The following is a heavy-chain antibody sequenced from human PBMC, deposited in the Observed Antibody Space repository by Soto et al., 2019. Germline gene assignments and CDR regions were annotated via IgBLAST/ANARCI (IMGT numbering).Heavy chain of an antibody. CDR2: INPSGGST. V-gene: IGHV1-46*01. J-gene: IGHJ5*02. Sequence: ASVKVSCKAAGYTFTSYYMHWVRQAPGQGLEWMGIINPSGGSTSYAQKFQGRVTMTRDTSTSTVYMELSSLRSEDTAVYYCARGSPGCSSTSCGWFDPWGQGTLVTVSS. CDR3: ARGSPGCSSTSCGWFDP. CDR1: GYTFTSYY. D-gene: IGHD2-2*01.